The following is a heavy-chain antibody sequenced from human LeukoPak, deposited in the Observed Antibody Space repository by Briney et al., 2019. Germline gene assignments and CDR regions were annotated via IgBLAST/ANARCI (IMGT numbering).Heavy chain of an antibody. D-gene: IGHD4-17*01. CDR2: IYYSGST. CDR1: GGSISSGGYY. Sequence: SQTLSLTCTVSGGSISSGGYYWSWIRQHPGKGLEWIGYIYYSGSTYYNPSLKSRVTISVDTSKNQFSLKLSSVTAADTAVYYCASLTTVTYYFDYWSQGTLVTVSS. V-gene: IGHV4-31*03. J-gene: IGHJ4*02. CDR3: ASLTTVTYYFDY.